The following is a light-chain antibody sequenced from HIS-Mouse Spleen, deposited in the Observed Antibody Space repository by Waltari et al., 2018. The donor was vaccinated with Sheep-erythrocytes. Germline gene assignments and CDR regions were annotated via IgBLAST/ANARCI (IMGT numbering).Light chain of an antibody. J-gene: IGLJ3*02. CDR3: CSYAGSRTPWV. CDR2: EGS. V-gene: IGLV2-23*01. Sequence: QSALTQPASVSGSPGQSITIPCTGTSSDVGSYNLVSWYQQHPGKAPKLMIYEGSTRPSGVSNRFSGSKSGNTASLTISGLQAEGEADYYCCSYAGSRTPWVFGGGTRLTVL. CDR1: SSDVGSYNL.